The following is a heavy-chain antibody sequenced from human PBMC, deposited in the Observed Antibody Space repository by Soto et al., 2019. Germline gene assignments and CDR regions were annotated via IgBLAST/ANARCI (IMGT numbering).Heavy chain of an antibody. Sequence: QVQLQESGPGLVKPSQTLSLTCTVSGASIRSGNYYWNWVRQYPGKGLEWVGYIYHRGTTYYNPSLKSRLSISLDTSKNQFSLKVSSVTAADTAVYYCARASFEYLWLYDYWGQGTLVTVSS. J-gene: IGHJ4*02. V-gene: IGHV4-31*03. D-gene: IGHD3-10*01. CDR3: ARASFEYLWLYDY. CDR2: IYHRGTT. CDR1: GASIRSGNYY.